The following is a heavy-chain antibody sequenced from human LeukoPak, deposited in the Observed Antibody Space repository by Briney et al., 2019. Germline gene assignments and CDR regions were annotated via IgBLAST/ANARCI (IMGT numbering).Heavy chain of an antibody. Sequence: GASVKVSCKASGYTFISYYMHWVRQAPGQGLEWMGIINPSGGSTSYAQKFQGRVTMTRDTSTSTAYMELSSLRSEDTAVYYCAMDYYDSSGYYNSPDDYWGQGTLVTVSS. CDR1: GYTFISYY. CDR2: INPSGGST. CDR3: AMDYYDSSGYYNSPDDY. J-gene: IGHJ4*02. D-gene: IGHD3-22*01. V-gene: IGHV1-46*03.